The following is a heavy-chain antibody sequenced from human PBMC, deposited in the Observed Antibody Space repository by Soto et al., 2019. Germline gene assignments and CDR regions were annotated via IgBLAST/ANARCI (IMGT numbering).Heavy chain of an antibody. Sequence: TGGSLRLSCAASGFTFSSYWMHWVRQAPGKGLVWVSRINSDGSSTSYADSVKGRFTISRDSAKNTLYLQMNSLRAEDTAVYYCAREESSSSGPSWSLSYYYGMDVWGQGTTVTVSS. CDR2: INSDGSST. CDR3: AREESSSSGPSWSLSYYYGMDV. V-gene: IGHV3-74*01. J-gene: IGHJ6*02. D-gene: IGHD6-6*01. CDR1: GFTFSSYW.